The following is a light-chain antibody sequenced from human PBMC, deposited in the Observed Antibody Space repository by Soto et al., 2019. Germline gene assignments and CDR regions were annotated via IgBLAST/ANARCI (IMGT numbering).Light chain of an antibody. CDR2: DAS. V-gene: IGKV3D-15*01. Sequence: EIVMTQSPATLSVSPGDRATLSCRASQSVGNDLAWYQQKPGQAPRLLIYDASTRATGIPARFSGSGSGTEFTLTISSLQPDDFATYYCQQYNSYSWTFGQGTKVDIK. CDR1: QSVGND. J-gene: IGKJ1*01. CDR3: QQYNSYSWT.